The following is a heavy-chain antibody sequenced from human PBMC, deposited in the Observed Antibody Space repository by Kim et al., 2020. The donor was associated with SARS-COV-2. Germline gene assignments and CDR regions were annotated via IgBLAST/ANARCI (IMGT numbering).Heavy chain of an antibody. CDR3: ATSIAARPAFDP. D-gene: IGHD6-6*01. V-gene: IGHV1-24*01. J-gene: IGHJ5*02. Sequence: IYEQKFQGRVTMTEETTRDTAYMELSSLRSEDTAVYYCATSIAARPAFDPWGQGTLVTVSS.